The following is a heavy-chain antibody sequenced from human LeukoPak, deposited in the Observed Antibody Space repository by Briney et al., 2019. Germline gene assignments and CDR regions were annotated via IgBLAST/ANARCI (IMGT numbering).Heavy chain of an antibody. CDR2: IYYSGST. CDR1: GGSISSYY. J-gene: IGHJ4*02. Sequence: TSETLSLTCTVSGGSISSYYWSWIRQPPGKGLEWIGYIYYSGSTNYNPSLKSRVTISVDTSKNQFSLKLSSVTAADTAVYYCARGQYGDYVFDYWGQGTLVTVSS. D-gene: IGHD4-17*01. CDR3: ARGQYGDYVFDY. V-gene: IGHV4-59*01.